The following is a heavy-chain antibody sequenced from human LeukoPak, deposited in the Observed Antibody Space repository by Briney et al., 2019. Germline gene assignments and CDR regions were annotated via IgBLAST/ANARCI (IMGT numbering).Heavy chain of an antibody. CDR3: ATEVAEGGPQDY. J-gene: IGHJ4*02. V-gene: IGHV3-13*01. D-gene: IGHD2-15*01. CDR2: IGTAGDT. Sequence: GGSLRLSCAASGFTFSSYDMHWVRQATGKGLEWVSAIGTAGDTYYPGSVKGRFTISRDNSKNTLYLQMNSLRAEDTALYYCATEVAEGGPQDYWGQGTLVTVSS. CDR1: GFTFSSYD.